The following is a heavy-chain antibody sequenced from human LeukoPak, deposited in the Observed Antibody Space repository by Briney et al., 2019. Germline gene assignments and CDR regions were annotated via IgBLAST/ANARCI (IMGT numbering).Heavy chain of an antibody. J-gene: IGHJ4*02. D-gene: IGHD1-26*01. CDR1: GFTFTYAW. Sequence: GGSLRLSCAASGFTFTYAWMSWVRQAPGKGLEWVGGIKSDTGGGTTAYGSPVKGRFTISRDDSKKTLFLQINTLKTEDTATYYCTISGSHIDYWGQGTLVTVSS. CDR2: IKSDTGGGTT. V-gene: IGHV3-15*01. CDR3: TISGSHIDY.